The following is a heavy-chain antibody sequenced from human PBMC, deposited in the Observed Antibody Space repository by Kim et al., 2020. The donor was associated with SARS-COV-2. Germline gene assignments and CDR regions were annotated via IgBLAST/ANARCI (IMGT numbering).Heavy chain of an antibody. CDR3: VKGYGGDN. J-gene: IGHJ4*02. CDR1: GFTFSTNA. D-gene: IGHD4-17*01. Sequence: GGSLRLSCAASGFTFSTNAMSWVRQVPGKGLEWVSAISGSADNTYYSDSVKGRFTISKDNSENTLHLQLHSLRAGDTALYYCVKGYGGDNWGQGTLVTVS. V-gene: IGHV3-23*01. CDR2: ISGSADNT.